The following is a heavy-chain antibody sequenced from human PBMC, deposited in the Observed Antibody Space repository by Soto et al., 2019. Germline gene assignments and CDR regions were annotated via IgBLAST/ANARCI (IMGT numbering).Heavy chain of an antibody. CDR3: TRSAISPYGGLIGPFDY. V-gene: IGHV1-3*05. J-gene: IGHJ4*02. D-gene: IGHD3-16*02. CDR2: INPANGNT. Sequence: QVQLAQSGAEERKPGASVKVSCEATGYSFTAYAIHWVRQAPGQSLEWMAWINPANGNTRYSQKCQGRLTITSDTSANTVYMELSSLTSEDTAMYYCTRSAISPYGGLIGPFDYWGQGNLVTVSS. CDR1: GYSFTAYA.